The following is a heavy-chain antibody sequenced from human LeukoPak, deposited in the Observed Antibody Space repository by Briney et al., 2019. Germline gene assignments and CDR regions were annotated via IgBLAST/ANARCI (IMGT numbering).Heavy chain of an antibody. CDR1: GDSISSSNHY. Sequence: SETLSLTCTVSGDSISSSNHYWTWIRQLPGKGLEWIGYIYYSGTTYYNPSLESRVTILVDTYRNQFSLRLSSVTAADTAVYYCARDYSGYDFLDYWGQGTLVTVSS. D-gene: IGHD5-12*01. CDR2: IYYSGTT. J-gene: IGHJ4*02. CDR3: ARDYSGYDFLDY. V-gene: IGHV4-31*03.